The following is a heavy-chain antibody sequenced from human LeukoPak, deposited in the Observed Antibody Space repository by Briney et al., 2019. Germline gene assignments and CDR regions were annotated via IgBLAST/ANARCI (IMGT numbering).Heavy chain of an antibody. V-gene: IGHV3-33*01. J-gene: IGHJ4*02. CDR1: GFPFSSYG. CDR2: IWYDGSNK. D-gene: IGHD5-24*01. Sequence: PGRSLRLSCLSSGFPFSSYGMHWARQAPRKGLEWVAFIWYDGSNKYYADSVKGRFTIPRDNSENTLYLQMSSLRAVDTAMYYCARDSVYGYNTFPPADYWGQGILVTVSS. CDR3: ARDSVYGYNTFPPADY.